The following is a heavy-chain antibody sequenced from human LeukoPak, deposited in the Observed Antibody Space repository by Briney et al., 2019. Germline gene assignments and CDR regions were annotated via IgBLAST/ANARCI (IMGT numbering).Heavy chain of an antibody. J-gene: IGHJ4*02. CDR2: INPNSGGT. V-gene: IGHV1-2*02. CDR3: ARSLGISTQYY. D-gene: IGHD2/OR15-2a*01. CDR1: GYTFTGYY. Sequence: ASVKVSCKASGYTFTGYYMHWVRQAPGQGLEWMGWINPNSGGTNYAQKFQGRVTMTRDTSISTADMELSNLRSDDTAIYFCARSLGISTQYYWGQGTLVTVSS.